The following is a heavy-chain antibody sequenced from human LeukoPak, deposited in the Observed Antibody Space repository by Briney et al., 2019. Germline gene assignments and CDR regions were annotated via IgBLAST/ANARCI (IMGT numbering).Heavy chain of an antibody. J-gene: IGHJ4*02. CDR2: IYYSGST. D-gene: IGHD3-22*01. V-gene: IGHV4-39*07. CDR1: GGSISSSSYY. Sequence: SETLSLTCTVSGGSISSSSYYWGWIRQPPGKGLEWIGSIYYSGSTYYNPSLKSRVTISVDTSKNQFSLKLSSVTAADTAVYYCARGEDYYDSSGYEREDDYWGQGTLVTVSS. CDR3: ARGEDYYDSSGYEREDDY.